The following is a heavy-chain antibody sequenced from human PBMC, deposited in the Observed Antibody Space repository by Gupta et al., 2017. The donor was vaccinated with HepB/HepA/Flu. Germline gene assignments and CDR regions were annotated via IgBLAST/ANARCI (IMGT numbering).Heavy chain of an antibody. CDR2: TKPDGRAV. Sequence: EVQLAEFGGGLVQPGGSLRLSCAASGFAFSNYWMSWVRQAPGKGLEWVALTKPDGRAVLYVDSVMGRFTSARDNTKNSLYLQMNSLRAEDTAVYYCATDRASYWGQGARVTVSS. V-gene: IGHV3-7*01. D-gene: IGHD3-10*01. CDR1: GFAFSNYW. J-gene: IGHJ4*02. CDR3: ATDRASY.